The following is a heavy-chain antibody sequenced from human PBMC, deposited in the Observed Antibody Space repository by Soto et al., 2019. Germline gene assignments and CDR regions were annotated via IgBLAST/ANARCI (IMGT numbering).Heavy chain of an antibody. CDR3: ARAQSIAARPEYFDY. D-gene: IGHD6-6*01. V-gene: IGHV1-69*13. Sequence: ASVKVSCKASGGTFSSYAISWVRQAPGQGLEWMRGIIPIFGTANYAQKFQGRVTITADESTSTAYMELSSLRSEDTAVYYCARAQSIAARPEYFDYWGQGTLVTVSS. J-gene: IGHJ4*02. CDR1: GGTFSSYA. CDR2: IIPIFGTA.